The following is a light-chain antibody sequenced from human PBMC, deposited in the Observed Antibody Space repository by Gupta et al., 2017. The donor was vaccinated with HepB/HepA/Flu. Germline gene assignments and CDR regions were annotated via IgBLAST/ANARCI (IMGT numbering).Light chain of an antibody. CDR2: QDN. CDR3: QAWDNNTVV. Sequence: SYKLPQPPSVSVSPGQTASITCSGYKLGDKYACWHQQKAGQSPLQVIYQDNKRPSGIPERFSGSNSGNTATLTISGTQAIDEADYYCQAWDNNTVVFGGGTKLTVL. V-gene: IGLV3-1*01. CDR1: KLGDKY. J-gene: IGLJ3*02.